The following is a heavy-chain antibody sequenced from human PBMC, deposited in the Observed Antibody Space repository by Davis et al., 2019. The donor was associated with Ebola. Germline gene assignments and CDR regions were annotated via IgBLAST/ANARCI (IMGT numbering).Heavy chain of an antibody. CDR2: IYTGEYET. V-gene: IGHV5-51*01. Sequence: GESLKISCKGSGNSFTNYWIGWVRQMPGKGLEGMGIIYTGEYETRYSPSFRGQVTISADKSITTAYLQWTSLKASDTAMYYCATLRRTITGMDDAFDIWGQGTMVTVSS. J-gene: IGHJ3*02. CDR1: GNSFTNYW. D-gene: IGHD1-20*01. CDR3: ATLRRTITGMDDAFDI.